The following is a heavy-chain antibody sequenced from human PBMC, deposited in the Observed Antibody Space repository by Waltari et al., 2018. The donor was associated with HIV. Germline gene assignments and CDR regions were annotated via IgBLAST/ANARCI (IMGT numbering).Heavy chain of an antibody. CDR3: ARRHTSEGILDY. V-gene: IGHV3-74*01. Sequence: EVQLVESGGGLVQPGGSLRLSCVASGFTFSNYWMHWVRQGPGKGLVGVSRLNGDESRVLYADSVKGRFTISRDNARNTLYLQMNSLRDEDTAVYYCARRHTSEGILDYWGQGTLVTVSS. CDR2: LNGDESRV. CDR1: GFTFSNYW. J-gene: IGHJ4*02. D-gene: IGHD6-19*01.